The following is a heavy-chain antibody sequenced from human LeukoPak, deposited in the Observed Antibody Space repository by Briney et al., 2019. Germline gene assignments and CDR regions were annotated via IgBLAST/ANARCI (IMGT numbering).Heavy chain of an antibody. Sequence: GASVKVSCKVSGYTLTELSMHWVRQAPGKGLEWMGGFDPEDGETIYAQKFQGRVTMTEDTSTDTASMELSSLRSEDTAVYYCATGYYGSGSYSHWFDPWGQGTLVTVSS. CDR3: ATGYYGSGSYSHWFDP. D-gene: IGHD3-10*01. J-gene: IGHJ5*02. CDR1: GYTLTELS. V-gene: IGHV1-24*01. CDR2: FDPEDGET.